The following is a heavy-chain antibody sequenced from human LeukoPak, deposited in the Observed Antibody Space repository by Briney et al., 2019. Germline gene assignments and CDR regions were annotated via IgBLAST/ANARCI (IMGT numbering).Heavy chain of an antibody. CDR2: INHSGST. D-gene: IGHD5-24*01. J-gene: IGHJ4*02. CDR3: ARDGGYNHFDY. Sequence: SETLSLTCAVYGGSFSGYYWSWIRQPPGKGLEWIGEINHSGSTNYNPSLKSRVTISVDTSKNQFSLKLSSVTAADTAVYYCARDGGYNHFDYWGQGTLVTVSS. CDR1: GGSFSGYY. V-gene: IGHV4-34*01.